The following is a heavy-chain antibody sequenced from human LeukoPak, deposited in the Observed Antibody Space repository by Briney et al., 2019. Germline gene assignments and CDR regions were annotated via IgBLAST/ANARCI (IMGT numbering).Heavy chain of an antibody. V-gene: IGHV3-23*01. J-gene: IGHJ4*02. CDR1: GFTFSSDA. Sequence: PGGSLRLSCAASGFTFSSDAMSWVRQAPGKGLEWVSAISGSGGSTYYADSVKGRFTISRDNSKNTLYLQMNSLRAEDTAVYYCAKYSTVTKRWGPPDYWGQGTLVTVSS. CDR2: ISGSGGST. CDR3: AKYSTVTKRWGPPDY. D-gene: IGHD4-17*01.